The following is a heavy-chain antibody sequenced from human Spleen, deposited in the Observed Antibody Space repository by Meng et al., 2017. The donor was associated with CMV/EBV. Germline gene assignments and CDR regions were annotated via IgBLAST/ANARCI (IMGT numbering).Heavy chain of an antibody. J-gene: IGHJ5*02. D-gene: IGHD5-24*01. CDR3: ARDRLRESDGYNSDWFDP. Sequence: SCNTYTMHWVRQAPGKGLEWVAVISYDGINKFYSDSVEGRFTISRDTSKNTLYLQMNRLRAEDTGLYYCARDRLRESDGYNSDWFDPWGQGTLVTVSS. V-gene: IGHV3-30*04. CDR1: SCNTYT. CDR2: ISYDGINK.